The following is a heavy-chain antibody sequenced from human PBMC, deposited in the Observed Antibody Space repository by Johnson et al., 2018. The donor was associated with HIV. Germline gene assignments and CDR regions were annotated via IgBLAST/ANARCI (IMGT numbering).Heavy chain of an antibody. J-gene: IGHJ3*02. CDR2: TSYDGTYK. V-gene: IGHV3-30-3*01. Sequence: VPLVESGGGVVHPGRSLRLSCAASGFPFNNYATHWVRQAPGKGLEWVALTSYDGTYKYYIDSVKGRFTVSRDNSKNTLYLQMNSLRAEDTAVYYCARDQGWGDAFDIWGQGTMVIVSS. CDR3: ARDQGWGDAFDI. CDR1: GFPFNNYA. D-gene: IGHD3-16*01.